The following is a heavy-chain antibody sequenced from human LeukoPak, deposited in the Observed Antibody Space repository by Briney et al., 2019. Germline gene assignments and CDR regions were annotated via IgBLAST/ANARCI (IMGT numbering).Heavy chain of an antibody. CDR3: ARDQTGQAWVY. D-gene: IGHD3-16*01. J-gene: IGHJ4*02. CDR2: LWANGFNQ. Sequence: GGSLRLSCAASGFTLSNSGMQWVRQAPGKGLEWVAVLWANGFNQYYSDSVRGRFTFSRDNSKNTLYLQMNSLRAEDTAVYYCARDQTGQAWVYWGQGTLVTVSS. CDR1: GFTLSNSG. V-gene: IGHV3-33*01.